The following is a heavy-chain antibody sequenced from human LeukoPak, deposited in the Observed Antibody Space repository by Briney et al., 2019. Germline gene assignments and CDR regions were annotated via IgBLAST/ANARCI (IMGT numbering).Heavy chain of an antibody. V-gene: IGHV3-23*01. CDR1: GFTFSSYG. CDR2: ISSTGGTT. Sequence: GGSLRLSCAASGFTFSSYGMSWVRQAPGKGLEWVSSISSTGGTTYYADSVKGRFTISRDNSKNTLYLQMNSLRAEDTAVYYCARTYYDYVWGSYRYTDYWGQGTLVTVSS. CDR3: ARTYYDYVWGSYRYTDY. D-gene: IGHD3-16*02. J-gene: IGHJ4*02.